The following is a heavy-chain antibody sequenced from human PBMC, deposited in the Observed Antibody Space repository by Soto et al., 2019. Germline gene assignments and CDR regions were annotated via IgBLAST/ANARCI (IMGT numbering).Heavy chain of an antibody. CDR2: ISSDGRPT. D-gene: IGHD1-1*01. Sequence: GGSLRLSCSASGFTFSSYAMHWVRQAPGKGLEYVSSISSDGRPTYYADSVKGRFTISRDNSKNTLYLQMSRLRAEDAAVYYCVKDRWIDSWGQGTLVTVSS. CDR3: VKDRWIDS. V-gene: IGHV3-64D*06. J-gene: IGHJ4*02. CDR1: GFTFSSYA.